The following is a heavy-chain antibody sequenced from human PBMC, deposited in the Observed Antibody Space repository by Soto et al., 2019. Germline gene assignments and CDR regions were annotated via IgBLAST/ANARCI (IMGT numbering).Heavy chain of an antibody. CDR1: GFTFSSYA. J-gene: IGHJ6*02. D-gene: IGHD6-13*01. V-gene: IGHV3-30-3*01. Sequence: QVQLVESGGGVVQPGRSLRLSCAASGFTFSSYAMHWVRQAPGKGLEWVAVISYDGSNTYYADSVKGGFTISRDNSKSPMYLQMNSLRAEDTAVYYWARDLGAESSSGRYYYGMDVWGQGTTVTVSS. CDR2: ISYDGSNT. CDR3: ARDLGAESSSGRYYYGMDV.